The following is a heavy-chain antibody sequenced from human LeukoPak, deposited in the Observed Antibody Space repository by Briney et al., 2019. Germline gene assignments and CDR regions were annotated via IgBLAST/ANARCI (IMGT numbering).Heavy chain of an antibody. D-gene: IGHD6-6*01. Sequence: KSSETLSLTCTVSGGFISSYHWNWIRQSPGKGLEWIGYVHYTGTTNYNPSLKSRAVMSVDTSKNQFSLNLNSVTAADTAVYYCARRGAARRYDGLDVWGQGTTVTVSS. CDR3: ARRGAARRYDGLDV. V-gene: IGHV4-59*08. CDR1: GGFISSYH. J-gene: IGHJ6*02. CDR2: VHYTGTT.